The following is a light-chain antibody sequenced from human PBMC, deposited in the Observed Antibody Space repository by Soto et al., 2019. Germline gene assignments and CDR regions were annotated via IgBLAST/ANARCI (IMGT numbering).Light chain of an antibody. V-gene: IGLV2-8*01. J-gene: IGLJ3*02. CDR2: EVT. Sequence: QSALTQPPSAPGSPGQSVTISCTGTSSDVGNYNYVSWYQQHPGKAPKLLIYEVTTRPSGVPDRFSGSKSDNTASLTVSVLQAEDEADYSCISSVGSDNLVVVRGTELTLL. CDR1: SSDVGNYNY. CDR3: ISSVGSDNLV.